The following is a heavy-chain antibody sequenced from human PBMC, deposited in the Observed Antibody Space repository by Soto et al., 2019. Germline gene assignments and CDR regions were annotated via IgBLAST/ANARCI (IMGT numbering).Heavy chain of an antibody. CDR3: ARAAHYSSPFRWFDP. J-gene: IGHJ5*02. CDR2: IYYSGST. D-gene: IGHD6-13*01. V-gene: IGHV4-31*03. CDR1: GGPISSGGYY. Sequence: QVQLQESGPGLVKPSPTLSLTCTVSGGPISSGGYYWSWLRQHPGKGLEWIWYIYYSGSTYYNPSLKSRVTISVDTSKNQFSLKLSSVTAADTGVYYSARAAHYSSPFRWFDPWGQGTLVTVSS.